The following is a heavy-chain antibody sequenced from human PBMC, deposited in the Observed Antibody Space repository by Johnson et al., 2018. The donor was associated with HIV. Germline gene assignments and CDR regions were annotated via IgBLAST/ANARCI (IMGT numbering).Heavy chain of an antibody. CDR1: GFTFSSYA. Sequence: EVQLVESGGGLVQPGGSQRLSCIASGFTFSSYAMSWVRQAPGKGLEWVSAIRGSGSSTYYADSVKGRFNISRDNSKNTLYLQMNSLRAEDTAVYYCAKGSWALWSPWGQGTMVTVSS. CDR2: IRGSGSST. D-gene: IGHD1-26*01. J-gene: IGHJ3*01. V-gene: IGHV3-23*04. CDR3: AKGSWALWSP.